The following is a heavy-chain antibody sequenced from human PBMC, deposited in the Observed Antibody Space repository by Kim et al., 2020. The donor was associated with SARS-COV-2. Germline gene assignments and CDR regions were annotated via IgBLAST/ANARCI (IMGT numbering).Heavy chain of an antibody. J-gene: IGHJ4*02. Sequence: SVKGRFTIFRDNSKATFYLQMNSLRAEDTDVYYCAKTPGGYTYGRFYFDSWGQGTLVTVSS. D-gene: IGHD5-18*01. CDR3: AKTPGGYTYGRFYFDS. V-gene: IGHV3-23*01.